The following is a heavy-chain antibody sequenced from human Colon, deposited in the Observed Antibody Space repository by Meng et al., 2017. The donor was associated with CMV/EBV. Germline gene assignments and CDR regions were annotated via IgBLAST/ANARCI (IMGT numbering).Heavy chain of an antibody. CDR1: GATFSSYV. D-gene: IGHD1-26*01. CDR3: ARDIDSAEGC. Sequence: HLGQSGAEGKRPGSSVKVSCKASGATFSSYVISWVRQAPGQGLEWMGGIIPIFGTANYAQKFQGRVTITADESTSTAYMELSSLRSEDTAVYYCARDIDSAEGCWGQGTLVTVSS. CDR2: IIPIFGTA. V-gene: IGHV1-69*01. J-gene: IGHJ4*02.